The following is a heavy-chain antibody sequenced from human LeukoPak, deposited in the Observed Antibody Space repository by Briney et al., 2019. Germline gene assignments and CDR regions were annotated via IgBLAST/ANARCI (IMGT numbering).Heavy chain of an antibody. D-gene: IGHD3-22*01. CDR2: IRYDGSNK. J-gene: IGHJ4*02. Sequence: PGGSLRLPCAASGFTFSSYGMHWVRQAPGKGLEWVAFIRYDGSNKYYADSVKGRFTISRDNSKNTLYLQMNSLRAEDTAVYYCAKDETYYYDSYYFDYWGQGTLVTVSS. V-gene: IGHV3-30*02. CDR3: AKDETYYYDSYYFDY. CDR1: GFTFSSYG.